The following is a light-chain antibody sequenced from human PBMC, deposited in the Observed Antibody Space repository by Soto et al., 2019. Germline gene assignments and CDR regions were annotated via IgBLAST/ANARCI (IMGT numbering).Light chain of an antibody. V-gene: IGKV2-30*01. J-gene: IGKJ1*01. CDR1: QSLAYSDGNTY. CDR3: MQGTHWPPT. CDR2: TVS. Sequence: VVMTQSPLSLPVTLGQPASISCRSSQSLAYSDGNTYLNWFQQRPGQSPRRLIYTVSNRDSGVPDRFSGSGSGTDFTLKISRVEAEDVGVYFCMQGTHWPPTFGQGTKVDIK.